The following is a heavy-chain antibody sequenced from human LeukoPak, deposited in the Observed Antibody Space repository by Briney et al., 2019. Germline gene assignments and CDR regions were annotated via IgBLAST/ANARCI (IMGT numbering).Heavy chain of an antibody. V-gene: IGHV4-34*01. J-gene: IGHJ4*02. CDR1: GGSFSGYY. Sequence: SETLSLTCAVYGGSFSGYYWSWIRQPPGKGLEWIGEINHSGSTNYNPSLKSRVTISVDTSKNQFSLKLNSVTAADTAVYYCARYSSSRGIDYWGQGTLVTVSS. CDR3: ARYSSSRGIDY. CDR2: INHSGST. D-gene: IGHD6-6*01.